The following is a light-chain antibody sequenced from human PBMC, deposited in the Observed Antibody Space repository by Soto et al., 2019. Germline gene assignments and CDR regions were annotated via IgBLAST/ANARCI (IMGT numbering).Light chain of an antibody. V-gene: IGLV2-14*01. CDR3: ASWDDSRNGWV. Sequence: QSALTQPASVSGSPGQSITFSCTGTNSDIGAYNYVSWYQQHPGNAPKVLIYGVDNRPSGVPGRFSGSKSGASGSLAISGLQTEDEADYYCASWDDSRNGWVFGGGTKVTVL. CDR1: NSDIGAYNY. CDR2: GVD. J-gene: IGLJ3*02.